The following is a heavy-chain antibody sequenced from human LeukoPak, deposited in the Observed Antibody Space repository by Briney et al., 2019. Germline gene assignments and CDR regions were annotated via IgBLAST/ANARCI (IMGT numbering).Heavy chain of an antibody. CDR3: AREGSYDNRAYGMDV. CDR1: GGTFSSYA. V-gene: IGHV1-69*04. Sequence: VASVKVSCKASGGTFSSYAISWVRQAPGQGLEWMGRIIPILGIANYAQKFQGRATITADKSTSTAYMELSSLRSEDTAVYYCAREGSYDNRAYGMDVWGQGTTVTVSS. D-gene: IGHD5-18*01. J-gene: IGHJ6*02. CDR2: IIPILGIA.